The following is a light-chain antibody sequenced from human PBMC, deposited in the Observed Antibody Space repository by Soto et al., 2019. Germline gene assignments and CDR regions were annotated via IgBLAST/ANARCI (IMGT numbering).Light chain of an antibody. CDR2: DAS. CDR1: QSVSDY. Sequence: ETALTQSPARQSSPPGERATLSSTAGQSVSDYLAWYQQKPGQPPRLLFFDASNRVTGVPARFSAGGSGTDFTLIISKLETEDFAVYYCQQRVNWTPTFGGGTKVDIK. J-gene: IGKJ4*01. CDR3: QQRVNWTPT. V-gene: IGKV3-11*01.